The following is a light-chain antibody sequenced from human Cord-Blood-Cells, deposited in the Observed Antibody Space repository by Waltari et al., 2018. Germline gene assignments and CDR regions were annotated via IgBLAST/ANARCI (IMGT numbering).Light chain of an antibody. Sequence: DIVMTQSPDSLAVSLGERATINCKSSQSVLYSSNNKNSLSWYQQKPGQPPKLLIYWASTRESGVPDRFSGSGSGTDFTLTISSLQAEDVAVYYCQQYYSTHTFGQGTKLEIK. CDR3: QQYYSTHT. CDR1: QSVLYSSNNKNS. J-gene: IGKJ2*01. V-gene: IGKV4-1*01. CDR2: WAS.